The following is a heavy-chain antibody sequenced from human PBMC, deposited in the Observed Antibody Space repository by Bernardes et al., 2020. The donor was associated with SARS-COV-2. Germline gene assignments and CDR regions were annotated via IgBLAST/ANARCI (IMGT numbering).Heavy chain of an antibody. CDR3: AKDQVDSSSLDY. Sequence: GGTLRLSCASSGFTFSSYAMSWVRQAPGKGLEWVSAISGSGGSTYYADSVKGRFTISRDNSKNTLYLQMNSLRAEDTAVYYCAKDQVDSSSLDYWGQGTLVTVSS. V-gene: IGHV3-23*01. J-gene: IGHJ4*02. CDR1: GFTFSSYA. CDR2: ISGSGGST. D-gene: IGHD6-6*01.